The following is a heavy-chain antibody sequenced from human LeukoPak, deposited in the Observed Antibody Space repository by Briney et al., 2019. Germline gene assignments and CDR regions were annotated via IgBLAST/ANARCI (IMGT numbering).Heavy chain of an antibody. CDR1: GGSVSSGSYY. J-gene: IGHJ5*02. CDR2: IYASGNT. Sequence: SETLSLTCTVSGGSVSSGSYYWSWIRQPAGKGLEWIGRIYASGNTNYNPSLKSRVTISVDTSKNQFSLKLSSVTAADTAVYYCARSLAAAGLENWFDPWGQGTLVTVSS. D-gene: IGHD6-13*01. V-gene: IGHV4-61*02. CDR3: ARSLAAAGLENWFDP.